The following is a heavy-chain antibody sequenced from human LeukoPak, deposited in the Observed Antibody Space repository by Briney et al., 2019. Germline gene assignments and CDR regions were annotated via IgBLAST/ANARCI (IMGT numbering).Heavy chain of an antibody. CDR3: ARHSMVRGVIRSGLTQFDY. V-gene: IGHV4-38-2*01. CDR2: IYHSGST. J-gene: IGHJ4*02. Sequence: PSETLSLTCAVSGYSISSGYYWGWIRQPPGKGLEWIGSIYHSGSTYYNPSLKSRVTISVDTSKNQFSLKLSSVTAADTAVYYCARHSMVRGVIRSGLTQFDYWGQGTLVTVSS. CDR1: GYSISSGYY. D-gene: IGHD3-10*01.